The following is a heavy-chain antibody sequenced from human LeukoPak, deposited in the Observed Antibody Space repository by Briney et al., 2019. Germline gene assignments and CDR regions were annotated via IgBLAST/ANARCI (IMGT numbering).Heavy chain of an antibody. J-gene: IGHJ4*02. Sequence: TSVTLSLTCTVSCGTISSYYWSWIQQAPRQGLEWIGYIHYSGRTNYNPSLMSPFTISVDTSKSQFSLKVNSVTAADTAVYYCASGTYYYFDFWGQGALVTVSS. D-gene: IGHD6-13*01. CDR1: CGTISSYY. CDR2: IHYSGRT. CDR3: ASGTYYYFDF. V-gene: IGHV4-59*01.